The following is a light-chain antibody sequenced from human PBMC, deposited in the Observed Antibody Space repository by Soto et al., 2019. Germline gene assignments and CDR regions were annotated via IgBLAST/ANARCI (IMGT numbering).Light chain of an antibody. Sequence: DIQMTQSPSTLSASVGDRVTITCRASQSISSWLAWYQQKPGKAPKLLIYKASSLESGVPSRFSGSGSGTEFTLTVSSLQPDHFATYYCQQYNTHSTWTSGPGP. V-gene: IGKV1-5*03. CDR2: KAS. CDR3: QQYNTHSTWT. J-gene: IGKJ1*01. CDR1: QSISSW.